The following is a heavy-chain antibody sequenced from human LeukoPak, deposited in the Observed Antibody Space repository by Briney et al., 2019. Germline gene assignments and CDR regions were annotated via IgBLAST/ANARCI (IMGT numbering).Heavy chain of an antibody. CDR2: MNPNSGNT. Sequence: GSVKVSCKASKDTFTIYDVNWVRQATGLGLEWMGWMNPNSGNTGYAQKFQGRVTMTMNSSISTAYMELTSLTSEDTAVYYCARSTMGARRTYDYWGQGTLVTVSS. CDR1: KDTFTIYD. CDR3: ARSTMGARRTYDY. J-gene: IGHJ4*02. D-gene: IGHD1-26*01. V-gene: IGHV1-8*01.